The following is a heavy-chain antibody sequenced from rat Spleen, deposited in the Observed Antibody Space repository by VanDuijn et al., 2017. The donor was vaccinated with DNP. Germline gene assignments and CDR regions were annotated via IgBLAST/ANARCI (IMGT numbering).Heavy chain of an antibody. CDR2: IIYDGSST. Sequence: EVQLVESGGGLVQPGNSLKLSCAASGFTFSDYAMAWVRQSPKKGLEWVATIIYDGSSTYYRDSVKGRFTISRDNAKSTLYLQMDSLRSEDTATYYCAITTRDYWGQGVMVTVSS. J-gene: IGHJ2*01. D-gene: IGHD1-10*01. V-gene: IGHV5-17*01. CDR3: AITTRDY. CDR1: GFTFSDYA.